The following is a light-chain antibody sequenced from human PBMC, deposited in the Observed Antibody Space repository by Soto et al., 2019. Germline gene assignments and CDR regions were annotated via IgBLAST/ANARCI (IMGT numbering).Light chain of an antibody. V-gene: IGKV3D-20*01. CDR3: QQYGSSPS. CDR2: DTS. Sequence: DIVLTQSPATLSLSPGDRVTLSCGASQSVVGGYFAWYQQKPGLAPRLIIYDTSIRVSGIPDRISGSGSGTHFTLTISRLEPEDFAVYYCQQYGSSPSFGQGTKVDIK. J-gene: IGKJ1*01. CDR1: QSVVGGY.